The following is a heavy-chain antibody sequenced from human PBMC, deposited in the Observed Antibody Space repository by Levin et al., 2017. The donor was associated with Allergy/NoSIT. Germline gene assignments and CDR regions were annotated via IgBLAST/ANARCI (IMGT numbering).Heavy chain of an antibody. V-gene: IGHV3-7*01. J-gene: IGHJ5*02. CDR3: VRDRSLAS. D-gene: IGHD3-16*01. Sequence: GESLKISCAASGFIFSNYWMTWVRQAPGKGLEWVANIKQDGSDKYYVDSVRGRFTISRDNAKNSLSLQMNSLRAEDTAVYYCVRDRSLASWGQGTLVTVSS. CDR1: GFIFSNYW. CDR2: IKQDGSDK.